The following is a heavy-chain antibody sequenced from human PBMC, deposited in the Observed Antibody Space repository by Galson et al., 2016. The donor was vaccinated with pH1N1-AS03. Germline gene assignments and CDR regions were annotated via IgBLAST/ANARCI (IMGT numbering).Heavy chain of an antibody. V-gene: IGHV3-23*01. CDR3: AKASAAAGTRTFDY. D-gene: IGHD6-13*01. CDR1: GFTFSSYA. Sequence: SLRLSCAASGFTFSSYAMNWVRQAPGKGLEWVSAISNSGGNTYYADSVKGRFTISRDNSKNTLYLQMNSLRAEDTAVYYCAKASAAAGTRTFDYWGQGTLVTVSS. J-gene: IGHJ4*02. CDR2: ISNSGGNT.